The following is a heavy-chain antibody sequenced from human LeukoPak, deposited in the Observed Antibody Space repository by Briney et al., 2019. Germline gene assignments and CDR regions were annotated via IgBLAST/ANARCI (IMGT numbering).Heavy chain of an antibody. CDR1: GFTFSNHW. CDR2: IKQDGSEK. Sequence: GGSLRLSCAASGFTFSNHWMSWVRQAPGKGLEWVANIKQDGSEKYYVDSVRGRFTVSRDNADNSLYLQMNSLRAEDTAKYYCARDLSPMSSGSYDRSYYFDYWGQGTLVTVSS. V-gene: IGHV3-7*01. CDR3: ARDLSPMSSGSYDRSYYFDY. J-gene: IGHJ4*02. D-gene: IGHD1-26*01.